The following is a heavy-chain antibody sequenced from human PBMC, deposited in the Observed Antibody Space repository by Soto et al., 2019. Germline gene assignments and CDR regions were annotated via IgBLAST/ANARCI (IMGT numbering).Heavy chain of an antibody. V-gene: IGHV1-24*01. CDR1: GYTLTELS. J-gene: IGHJ4*02. Sequence: ASVKVSCKVSGYTLTELSMHWVRQAPGKGLEWMGGFDPEDGETIYAQKFQGRVTMTEDKSTDTAYMELSSLRSEDTAVYYCAGGFWSGYLYPYYFDYWGQGTLVTVSS. D-gene: IGHD3-3*01. CDR3: AGGFWSGYLYPYYFDY. CDR2: FDPEDGET.